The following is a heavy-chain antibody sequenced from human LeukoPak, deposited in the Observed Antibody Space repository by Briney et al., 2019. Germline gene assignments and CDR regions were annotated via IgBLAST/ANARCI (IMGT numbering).Heavy chain of an antibody. CDR3: ARWYCNRGTCYYLDY. Sequence: SETLSLTCAVSGSSISGYYWSLIRQSPGRGLEYIGHIYYNGRTDYNPSLKSRVTISVDTSRNQFSLRLNSVTAADTAVYFCARWYCNRGTCYYLDYWGQGTLVTVSS. CDR1: GSSISGYY. D-gene: IGHD2/OR15-2a*01. V-gene: IGHV4-59*01. J-gene: IGHJ4*02. CDR2: IYYNGRT.